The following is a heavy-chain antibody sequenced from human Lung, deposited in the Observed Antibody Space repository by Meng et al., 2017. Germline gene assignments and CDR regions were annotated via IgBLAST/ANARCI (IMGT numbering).Heavy chain of an antibody. Sequence: QVQLQNWGAVRLKPSETLSLTCVVSGGSFSDYYWSWIRQPPGKGLEWIGEINHSGSTNYNPSLESRATISVDTSQNNLSLKLSSVTAADSAVYYCARGPTTMAHDFDYWGQGTLVTVSS. V-gene: IGHV4-34*01. CDR1: GGSFSDYY. CDR3: ARGPTTMAHDFDY. J-gene: IGHJ4*02. D-gene: IGHD4-11*01. CDR2: INHSGST.